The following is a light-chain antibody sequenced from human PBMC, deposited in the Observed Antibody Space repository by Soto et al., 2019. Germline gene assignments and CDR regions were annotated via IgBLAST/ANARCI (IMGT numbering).Light chain of an antibody. J-gene: IGKJ5*01. Sequence: EIVLTQSPGTLSLSPGERATLSCRASQSVSSYLAWYQQKPGQAPRLLIYDASNRATGIPARFSGSGSGTDFTLTLSSLEPEDFAVYYCQQRAGSSTFGQGTRLEIK. CDR2: DAS. V-gene: IGKV3-11*01. CDR1: QSVSSY. CDR3: QQRAGSST.